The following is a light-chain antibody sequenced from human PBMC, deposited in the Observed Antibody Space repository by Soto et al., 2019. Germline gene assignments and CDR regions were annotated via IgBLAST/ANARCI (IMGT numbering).Light chain of an antibody. V-gene: IGKV3-11*01. CDR3: QQRSTWPRLT. Sequence: EIVLTQSPATLSLSPGERATLSCRASQSVSSFLAWYQQKPGQAPRLLIYDASNRATGIPARFSGSGSGTDLTLTISNLEAEDLAVYYCQQRSTWPRLTFGGGTKVEIK. CDR1: QSVSSF. CDR2: DAS. J-gene: IGKJ4*01.